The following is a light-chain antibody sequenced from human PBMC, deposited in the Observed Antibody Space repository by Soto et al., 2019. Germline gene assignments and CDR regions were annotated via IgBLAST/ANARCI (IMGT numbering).Light chain of an antibody. J-gene: IGLJ2*01. V-gene: IGLV2-8*01. CDR3: AAWDDSLSGPV. Sequence: QSVLTQPPSASGSPGQSVTISCTGTSSDIGAYNYVSWYRQYPDKAPKLLVYQVTKRPSGVPDRFSGSKSGNTAALTVSGLQAEDEAVYYCAAWDDSLSGPVFGGGTKLTVL. CDR1: SSDIGAYNY. CDR2: QVT.